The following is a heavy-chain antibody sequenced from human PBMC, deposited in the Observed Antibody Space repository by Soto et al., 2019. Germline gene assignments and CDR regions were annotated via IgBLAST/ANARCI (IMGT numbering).Heavy chain of an antibody. CDR1: GYTFTSYA. CDR2: INAGNGNI. D-gene: IGHD4-17*01. J-gene: IGHJ6*02. Sequence: QVQLVQSGAEEKKPGASVKVSCKASGYTFTSYAMHWVRQAPGQRLEWMGWINAGNGNIKYSQKFQGRVTITRDTSASTAYMELSSLRSEDTAVYYCATETTVSINYYYGMDVWGQGTTVTVSS. V-gene: IGHV1-3*05. CDR3: ATETTVSINYYYGMDV.